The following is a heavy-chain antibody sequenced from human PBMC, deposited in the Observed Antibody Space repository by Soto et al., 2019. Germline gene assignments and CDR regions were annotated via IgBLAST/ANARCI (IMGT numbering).Heavy chain of an antibody. V-gene: IGHV4-39*01. Sequence: QLQLQESGPGLVKPSETLSLTCTVSGGSISSSSYYWGWIRQPPGKGLEWIGSIYYSGSTYYNPSLESRVTISVDTSKNQFSLKLSSVTAADTAVYYCARHSSGVTGAAMAHLAYWGQGTLVTVSS. CDR1: GGSISSSSYY. CDR3: ARHSSGVTGAAMAHLAY. D-gene: IGHD5-18*01. J-gene: IGHJ4*02. CDR2: IYYSGST.